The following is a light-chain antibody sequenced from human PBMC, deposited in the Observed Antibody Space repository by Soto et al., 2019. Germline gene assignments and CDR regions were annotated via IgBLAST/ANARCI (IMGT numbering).Light chain of an antibody. CDR1: QSVSSSY. J-gene: IGKJ3*01. CDR3: PQYGSSLFT. V-gene: IGKV3-20*01. CDR2: GAS. Sequence: EIVLTQSPGTLSLSPGERATLSCRASQSVSSSYLAWYQQKPGQARRLLIYGASSRATGIPDRCSGSGSGRAFSLTISRLEPDDFAVYYCPQYGSSLFTFGPGTKVDIK.